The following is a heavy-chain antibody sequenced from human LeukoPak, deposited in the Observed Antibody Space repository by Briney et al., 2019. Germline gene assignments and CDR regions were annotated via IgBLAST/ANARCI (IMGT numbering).Heavy chain of an antibody. CDR2: ISHDGSNK. J-gene: IGHJ4*02. CDR3: ARNPVAGYYFDY. CDR1: GFTFRSYA. V-gene: IGHV3-30-3*01. Sequence: GGSLRLSCAASGFTFRSYATHWVRQAPGKGLEWVAIISHDGSNKYYADSVRGRFTISRDNSKNTLYLEMNSLRVEETAVYYCARNPVAGYYFDYWGQGTLVTVSS. D-gene: IGHD6-19*01.